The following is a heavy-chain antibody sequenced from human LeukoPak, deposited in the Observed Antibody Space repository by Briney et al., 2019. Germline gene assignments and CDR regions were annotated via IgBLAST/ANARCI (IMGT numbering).Heavy chain of an antibody. CDR1: GGTFSSYA. Sequence: SVKVSCKASGGTFSSYAISWVRQAPGQGLEWMGRIIPIFGTANYAQKFQGRVTITTDESTSTAYMELSSLRSEDTAVYYCAGGRTEGRGGLQRVDYWSQGTLVTVSS. D-gene: IGHD5-24*01. CDR2: IIPIFGTA. CDR3: AGGRTEGRGGLQRVDY. J-gene: IGHJ4*02. V-gene: IGHV1-69*05.